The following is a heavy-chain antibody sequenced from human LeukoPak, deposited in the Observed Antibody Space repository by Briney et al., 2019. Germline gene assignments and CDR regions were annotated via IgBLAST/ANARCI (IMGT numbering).Heavy chain of an antibody. CDR2: IYYSGST. CDR3: ASSPDYGGNPYYFDY. CDR1: GGSISSSSYY. Sequence: SETLSLTCTVSGGSISSSSYYWGWIRQPPGKGLEWIGSIYYSGSTYYNPSLKSRVTISVDTSKNQFSLKLSSVTAADTAVYYCASSPDYGGNPYYFDYWGQGTLVTVSS. V-gene: IGHV4-39*01. D-gene: IGHD4-23*01. J-gene: IGHJ4*02.